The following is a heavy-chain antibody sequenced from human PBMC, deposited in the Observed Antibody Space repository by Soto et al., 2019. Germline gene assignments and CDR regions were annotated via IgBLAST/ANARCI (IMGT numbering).Heavy chain of an antibody. V-gene: IGHV5-51*01. D-gene: IGHD2-2*01. CDR1: GYRFTNYW. J-gene: IGHJ4*02. Sequence: EVQLVQSGAEVKKPGESLKISCKGSGYRFTNYWIGWVRQMPGKGLEWMGIIYPGDSDTRYSPSFQGQVTISADTSINTAYLQWSSRKASDTAMYYCARDYCSGTNCYEFDYWGQGTQVTVSS. CDR2: IYPGDSDT. CDR3: ARDYCSGTNCYEFDY.